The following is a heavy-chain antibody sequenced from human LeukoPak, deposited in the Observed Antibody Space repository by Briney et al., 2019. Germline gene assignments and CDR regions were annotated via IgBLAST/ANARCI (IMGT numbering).Heavy chain of an antibody. CDR1: GFTFSSYA. CDR2: ISYDGSNK. CDR3: ARDRPTVTTSGHFDY. J-gene: IGHJ4*02. D-gene: IGHD4-11*01. Sequence: GGSLRLSCAASGFTFSSYAMHWVRQAPGKGLEWVAVISYDGSNKYYADSVKGRFTISRDNSKNTLYLQMNSLRAEDTAVYYCARDRPTVTTSGHFDYWGQGTLSPSPQ. V-gene: IGHV3-30*04.